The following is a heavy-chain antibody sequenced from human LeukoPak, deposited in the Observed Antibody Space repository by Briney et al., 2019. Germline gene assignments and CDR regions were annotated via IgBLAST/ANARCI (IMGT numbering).Heavy chain of an antibody. CDR2: IYYSGST. CDR1: GGSISSYY. CDR3: ARADYYGSGSSNEY. J-gene: IGHJ4*02. D-gene: IGHD3-10*01. V-gene: IGHV4-59*01. Sequence: SETLSLTCTVSGGSISSYYWSWIRQPPGKGLEWIGYIYYSGSTNYNPSLKSRVTISVDTSKNQFSLKLSSVTAADTAVYYCARADYYGSGSSNEYWGQGTLVTVSS.